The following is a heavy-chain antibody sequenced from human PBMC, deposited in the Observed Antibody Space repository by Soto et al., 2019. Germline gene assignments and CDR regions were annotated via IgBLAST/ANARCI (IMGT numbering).Heavy chain of an antibody. J-gene: IGHJ4*02. CDR1: GDTFTTCD. Sequence: GASVKGACKASGDTFTTCDINWVRQATGHGLEWMGWINPNSGNIGYAQRFQGRVTMTRDTAIRTAYMEVSSLRSDDTAVYYCARGRASGSYYLLDYWGQGTLVTVS. D-gene: IGHD3-10*01. V-gene: IGHV1-8*01. CDR3: ARGRASGSYYLLDY. CDR2: INPNSGNI.